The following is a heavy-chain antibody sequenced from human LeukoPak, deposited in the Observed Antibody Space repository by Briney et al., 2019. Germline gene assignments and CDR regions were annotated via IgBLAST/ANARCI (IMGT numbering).Heavy chain of an antibody. CDR3: ARLGYNSGPGDF. J-gene: IGHJ4*02. D-gene: IGHD6-19*01. V-gene: IGHV4-4*07. CDR2: IYISGST. Sequence: SETLSLTCTVSGASISDYFWSWIRQSAGKGLEWIGRIYISGSTDYNPSLKSRVTMSIDTSKNQFSLKLSSVTAADTAAYYCARLGYNSGPGDFWGQGTLVTVSS. CDR1: GASISDYF.